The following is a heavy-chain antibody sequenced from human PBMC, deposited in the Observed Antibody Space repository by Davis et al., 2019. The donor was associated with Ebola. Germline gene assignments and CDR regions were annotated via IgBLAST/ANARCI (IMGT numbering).Heavy chain of an antibody. CDR2: IDPSDSFT. CDR1: GYSFTNNW. D-gene: IGHD2/OR15-2a*01. J-gene: IGHJ4*02. V-gene: IGHV5-10-1*01. CDR3: PRRGNPDYTTFTYYFDN. Sequence: KVSCKGLGYSFTNNWINWVRQMPGRGLEWVGTIDPSDSFTSYSPSFRGHVTLSVDKSISTAYLHWSSLQASDTATYYCPRRGNPDYTTFTYYFDNWGQGTLVTVSA.